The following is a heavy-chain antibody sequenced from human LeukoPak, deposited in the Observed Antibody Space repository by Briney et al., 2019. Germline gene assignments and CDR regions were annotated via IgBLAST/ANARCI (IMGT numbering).Heavy chain of an antibody. Sequence: SETLSLTCTVFGGSISSYYWSWIRQPPGKGLEWIGYIYYSGSTNYNPSLRSRVTISVDTSKNQFSLKLSSVTAADTAVYYCARDRGTSYYYYGMDVWGQGTTVTVSS. CDR3: ARDRGTSYYYYGMDV. CDR2: IYYSGST. D-gene: IGHD1-1*01. V-gene: IGHV4-59*01. CDR1: GGSISSYY. J-gene: IGHJ6*02.